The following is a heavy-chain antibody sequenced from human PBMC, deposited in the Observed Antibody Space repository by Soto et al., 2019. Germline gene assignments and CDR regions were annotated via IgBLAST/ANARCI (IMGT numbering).Heavy chain of an antibody. J-gene: IGHJ6*02. CDR2: ISSSSSYI. Sequence: EVQLVESGGGLVKPGGSLRLSCAASGFTFSSYSMNWVRQAPGKGLEWVSSISSSSSYIYYADSVKGRFTISRDNAKNSLYLQMNSLRAEDTAVSYCARDLRYGDYYYGMDVWGQGTTVTVSS. CDR1: GFTFSSYS. V-gene: IGHV3-21*01. D-gene: IGHD4-17*01. CDR3: ARDLRYGDYYYGMDV.